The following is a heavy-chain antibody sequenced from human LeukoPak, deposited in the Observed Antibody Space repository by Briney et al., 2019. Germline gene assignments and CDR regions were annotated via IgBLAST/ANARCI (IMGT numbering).Heavy chain of an antibody. Sequence: RSSETLSLTCTVSGYSISSGYYWGWIRQPPGKGLEWIGEINHSGSTNYNPSLKSRVTISVDTSKNQFSLKLSSVTAADTAVYYCARGRYSSSWTILFDYWGQGTLVTVSS. CDR1: GYSISSGYY. CDR3: ARGRYSSSWTILFDY. D-gene: IGHD6-13*01. CDR2: INHSGST. J-gene: IGHJ4*02. V-gene: IGHV4-38-2*02.